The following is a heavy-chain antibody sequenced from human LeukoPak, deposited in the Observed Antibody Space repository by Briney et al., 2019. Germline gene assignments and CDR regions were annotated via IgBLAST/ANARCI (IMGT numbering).Heavy chain of an antibody. CDR3: ARDRYYDSSGYYYYYYYMDV. D-gene: IGHD3-22*01. Sequence: PSETLSLTCTVSGVSISSYYWSWIRQPAGKGLEWIGRIYTSGSTNYNPSLKSRVTMSVDTSKNQFSLKLSSVTAADTAVYYCARDRYYDSSGYYYYYYYMDVWGKGTTVTVSS. V-gene: IGHV4-4*07. J-gene: IGHJ6*03. CDR1: GVSISSYY. CDR2: IYTSGST.